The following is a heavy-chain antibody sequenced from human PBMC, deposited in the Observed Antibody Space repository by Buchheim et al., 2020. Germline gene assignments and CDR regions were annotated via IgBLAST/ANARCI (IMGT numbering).Heavy chain of an antibody. CDR1: GGSISSSSYY. CDR3: ARDQRYSYGSYFDY. CDR2: IYYSGST. D-gene: IGHD5-18*01. Sequence: QLQLQESGPGLVKPWETLSLTCTVSGGSISSSSYYWGWIRQPPGKGLEWIGSIYYSGSTYYNPSLKSRVTITVDTSKNQFSRKLSSVTAADTAVYYCARDQRYSYGSYFDYWGQGTL. V-gene: IGHV4-39*07. J-gene: IGHJ4*02.